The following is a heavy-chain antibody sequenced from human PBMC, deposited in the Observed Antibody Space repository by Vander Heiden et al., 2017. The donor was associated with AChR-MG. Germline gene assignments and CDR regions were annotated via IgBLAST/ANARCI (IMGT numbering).Heavy chain of an antibody. CDR3: ARDSIYYYYGMDV. J-gene: IGHJ6*02. CDR1: GFTVSSYG. Sequence: QVQLVESGGGVVQPGRSLRLSCAASGFTVSSYGMHWVRQAPGKGLEWVAVIWYDGSNKYYADSVKGRFTISRDNSKNTLYLQMNSLRAEDTAVYYCARDSIYYYYGMDVWGQGTTVTVSS. CDR2: IWYDGSNK. V-gene: IGHV3-33*01.